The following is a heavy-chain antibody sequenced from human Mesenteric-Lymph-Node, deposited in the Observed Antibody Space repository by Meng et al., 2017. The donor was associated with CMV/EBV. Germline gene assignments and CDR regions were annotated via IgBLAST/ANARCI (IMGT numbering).Heavy chain of an antibody. D-gene: IGHD2-21*01. V-gene: IGHV3-7*01. CDR3: ARSLLNP. CDR1: GFTFSSYG. Sequence: GESLKISCAASGFTFSSYGMHWVRQAPGKGLEWVANIKQDGSEKYYVDSVKGRFTISRDNAKNSLYLQMNSLRAEDTAVYYCARSLLNPWGQGTLVTVSS. J-gene: IGHJ5*02. CDR2: IKQDGSEK.